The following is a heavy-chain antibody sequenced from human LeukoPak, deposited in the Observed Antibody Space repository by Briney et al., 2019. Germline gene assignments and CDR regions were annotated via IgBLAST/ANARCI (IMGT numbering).Heavy chain of an antibody. D-gene: IGHD2-15*01. CDR2: IYYSGST. Sequence: PSQTLSLTCTVSGGSISSGDYYWSWIRQPPGKGLEWIGYIYYSGSTYYNPSLKSRVTISVDTSKNQFSLKLSPVTAADTAVYYCVGVAVVAALYGMDVWGQGTTVTVSS. CDR3: VGVAVVAALYGMDV. V-gene: IGHV4-30-4*01. J-gene: IGHJ6*02. CDR1: GGSISSGDYY.